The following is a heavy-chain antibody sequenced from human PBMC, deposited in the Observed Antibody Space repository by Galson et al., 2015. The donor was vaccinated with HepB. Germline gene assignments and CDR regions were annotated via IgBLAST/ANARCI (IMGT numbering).Heavy chain of an antibody. CDR1: GYTFTSYD. V-gene: IGHV1-8*01. J-gene: IGHJ6*03. CDR3: ARKLYSSSWYAFYYYYMDV. CDR2: MNPNSGNT. Sequence: SVKVSCKASGYTFTSYDINWVRQATGQGLEWMGWMNPNSGNTGYAQKFQGRVTMTRNTSISTAYMELSSLRSEDTAVYYCARKLYSSSWYAFYYYYMDVWGKGTTVTVSS. D-gene: IGHD6-13*01.